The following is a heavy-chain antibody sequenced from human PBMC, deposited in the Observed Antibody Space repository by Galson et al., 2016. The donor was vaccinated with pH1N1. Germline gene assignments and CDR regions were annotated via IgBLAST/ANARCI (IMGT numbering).Heavy chain of an antibody. J-gene: IGHJ6*02. Sequence: NPSLKSRVTISLDTAKNQFSLRLSSVTAADTAVYYCAREVKGVVTVFYYYAMDVWGRGTTVTVSS. D-gene: IGHD2-21*02. CDR3: AREVKGVVTVFYYYAMDV. V-gene: IGHV4-34*01.